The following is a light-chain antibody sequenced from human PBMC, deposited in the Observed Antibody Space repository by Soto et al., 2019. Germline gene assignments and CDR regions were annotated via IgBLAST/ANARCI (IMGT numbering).Light chain of an antibody. V-gene: IGKV3-15*01. J-gene: IGKJ1*01. CDR2: GAS. Sequence: EMVMTQSPVTLSVSPGARATLSCIASQSVSSNSAWYQQKPGQAPRLLIYGASTRATGIPARFSGSGSGTEFTLTISSLQSEDFAVYYCQQYNNWLTWTFGQGTKVDIK. CDR3: QQYNNWLTWT. CDR1: QSVSSN.